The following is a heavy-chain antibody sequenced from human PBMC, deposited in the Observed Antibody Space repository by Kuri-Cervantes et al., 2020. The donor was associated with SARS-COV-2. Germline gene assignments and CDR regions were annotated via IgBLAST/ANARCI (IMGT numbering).Heavy chain of an antibody. CDR1: GFDFKIYA. J-gene: IGHJ4*02. CDR3: AKDGYNWGDYFDY. D-gene: IGHD1-1*01. CDR2: IYGSGERT. V-gene: IGHV3-23*01. Sequence: GESLKISCTASGFDFKIYAMSWVRQAPGKGLEWVSSIYGSGERTYYADSVKGRFTVSRDNLRNTLYLEMNSLRAEDTALYFCAKDGYNWGDYFDYWGQGTLGTVSS.